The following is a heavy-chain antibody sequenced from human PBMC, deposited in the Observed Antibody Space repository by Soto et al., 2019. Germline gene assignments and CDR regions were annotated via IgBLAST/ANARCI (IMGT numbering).Heavy chain of an antibody. V-gene: IGHV1-2*04. CDR3: ARGPIAAAGTNDAFDI. CDR2: INPNSGGT. CDR1: GYTFTYRY. D-gene: IGHD6-13*01. Sequence: ASVKVSCKASGYTFTYRYLHWVRQAPGQGLEWMGWINPNSGGTNYAQKFQGWVTMTRDTSISTAYMELSRLRSDDTAVYYCARGPIAAAGTNDAFDIWGQGTMVTVSS. J-gene: IGHJ3*02.